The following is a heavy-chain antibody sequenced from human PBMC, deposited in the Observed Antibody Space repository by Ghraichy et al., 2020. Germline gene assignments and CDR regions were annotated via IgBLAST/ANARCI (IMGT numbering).Heavy chain of an antibody. D-gene: IGHD6-13*01. CDR1: GGSISSYY. CDR3: ARVGGGRGSSWSTLRQSYNWFDP. J-gene: IGHJ5*02. Sequence: SETLSLTCTVSGGSISSYYWSWIRQPPGKGLEWIGYIYYSGSTNYNPSLKSRVTISVDTSKNQFSLKLSSVTAADTAVHYCARVGGGRGSSWSTLRQSYNWFDPWGQGTLVTVSS. V-gene: IGHV4-59*01. CDR2: IYYSGST.